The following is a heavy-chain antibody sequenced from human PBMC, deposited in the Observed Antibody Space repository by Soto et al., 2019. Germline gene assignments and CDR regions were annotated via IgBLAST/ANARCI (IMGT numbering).Heavy chain of an antibody. J-gene: IGHJ6*02. CDR2: IYFSGST. Sequence: QVQLQESGPGLVKPSETLSLTCTVSGATINSHYWTWIRQTPGKGLEWIGSIYFSGSTNYNPSLKGRVTISVDTSKSQFSLQLSSVIAADTAMYYCARELSYGMDVWGHGTTVTVSS. CDR3: ARELSYGMDV. V-gene: IGHV4-59*11. CDR1: GATINSHY.